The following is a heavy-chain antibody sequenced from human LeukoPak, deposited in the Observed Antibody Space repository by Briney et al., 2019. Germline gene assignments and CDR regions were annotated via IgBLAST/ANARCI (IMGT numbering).Heavy chain of an antibody. D-gene: IGHD2-2*01. CDR2: TYTSGST. Sequence: SQTLSLTCTVSGGSISSGSYYWSWIRQPAGKGLEWIGRTYTSGSTNYNPSLKSRVTISVDTSKNQFSLKLSSVTAADTAVYYCAGVSVVVPAAMVDVWGKGTTVTVSS. CDR3: AGVSVVVPAAMVDV. V-gene: IGHV4-61*02. CDR1: GGSISSGSYY. J-gene: IGHJ6*04.